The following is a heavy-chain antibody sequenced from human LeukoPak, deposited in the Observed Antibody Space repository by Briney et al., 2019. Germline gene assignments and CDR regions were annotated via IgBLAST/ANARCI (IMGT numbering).Heavy chain of an antibody. CDR3: ARTLDDYGDYNFDY. D-gene: IGHD4-17*01. Sequence: GGSLRLSRAASGFTFSDYYMSWVRQAPGKGLEWVSGISGHGDITYYADSVKGRFTISRDNAKNSLYLQMNSLRAEDTAVYYCARTLDDYGDYNFDYWGQGTLVTVSS. V-gene: IGHV3-11*04. J-gene: IGHJ4*02. CDR2: ISGHGDIT. CDR1: GFTFSDYY.